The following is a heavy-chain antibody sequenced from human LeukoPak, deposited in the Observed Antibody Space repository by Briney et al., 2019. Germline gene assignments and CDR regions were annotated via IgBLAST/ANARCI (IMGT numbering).Heavy chain of an antibody. CDR1: RFTFSAHA. V-gene: IGHV3-11*01. D-gene: IGHD3-22*01. CDR2: ISSSGSTI. CDR3: ARDLHYDSSGYYGY. J-gene: IGHJ4*02. Sequence: GGSLRLSCAASRFTFSAHAMHWIRQGPGRGLEWVSYISSSGSTIYYADSVKGRFTISRDNAKNSLYLQMNSLRAEDTAVYYCARDLHYDSSGYYGYWGQGTLVTVSS.